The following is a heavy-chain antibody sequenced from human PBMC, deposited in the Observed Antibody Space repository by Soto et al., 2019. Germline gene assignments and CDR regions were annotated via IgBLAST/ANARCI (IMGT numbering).Heavy chain of an antibody. Sequence: SVKVSGKASGGSFSNFGISWVRQAPRQGLEWMGGIVPVFGRPNYAQRFRGRLTITADESTSTGYMELISLRSDDTAVYYCAREGSGYNFWGQGTQVTV. CDR1: GGSFSNFG. D-gene: IGHD5-12*01. V-gene: IGHV1-69*13. CDR2: IVPVFGRP. CDR3: AREGSGYNF. J-gene: IGHJ4*02.